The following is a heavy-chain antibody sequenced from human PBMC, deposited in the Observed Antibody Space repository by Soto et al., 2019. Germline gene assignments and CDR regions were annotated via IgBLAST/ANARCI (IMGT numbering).Heavy chain of an antibody. CDR2: IYHSGST. CDR3: AREYGDPFPSNWFDP. CDR1: GGSISSGNYY. Sequence: QVQLQESGPGLVKPSQTLSLTCTVSGGSISSGNYYWSWLRQHPGKGLEWIGYIYHSGSTYYNPSLKSRVTISVDTSKNQFSLKLSSVTAADTAIYYCAREYGDPFPSNWFDPWGKGTLVTVSS. V-gene: IGHV4-31*03. D-gene: IGHD4-17*01. J-gene: IGHJ5*02.